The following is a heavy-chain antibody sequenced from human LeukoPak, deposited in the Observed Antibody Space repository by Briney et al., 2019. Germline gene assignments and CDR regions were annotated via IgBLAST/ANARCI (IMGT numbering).Heavy chain of an antibody. J-gene: IGHJ3*02. D-gene: IGHD1-26*01. V-gene: IGHV3-33*01. CDR3: ARDGGSGDAFDI. Sequence: GRSLRLSCAASGFTFSSYGMHWVRQAPGKGLEWVAVIWCDGSNKYYADSVKGRFTISRDNSKNTLYLQMNSLRAEDTAVYYCARDGGSGDAFDIWGQGTMVTVSS. CDR2: IWCDGSNK. CDR1: GFTFSSYG.